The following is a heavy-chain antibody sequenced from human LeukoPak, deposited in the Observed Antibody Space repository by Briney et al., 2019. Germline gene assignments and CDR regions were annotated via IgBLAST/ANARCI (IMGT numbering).Heavy chain of an antibody. CDR2: ISSNGGST. V-gene: IGHV3-64*01. J-gene: IGHJ4*02. D-gene: IGHD1-26*01. CDR1: GFTFSSYS. CDR3: ARDLRGSNAY. Sequence: GGSLRLSCAASGFTFSSYSMNWVRQAPGKGLEYVSGISSNGGSTNYANSVKGRFTISRDNSKNTLYLQMASLRVEDMAVYYCARDLRGSNAYWGQGTLVTVSS.